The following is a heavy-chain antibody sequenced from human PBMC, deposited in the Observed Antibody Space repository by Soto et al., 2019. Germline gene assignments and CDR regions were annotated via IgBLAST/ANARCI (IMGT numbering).Heavy chain of an antibody. J-gene: IGHJ4*02. V-gene: IGHV4-34*01. Sequence: PSGSLSLTCAVYGGSVNNYYGGGIRQPPENGLEWIGEINDSGSTNYNPSLKSRVTISVDTSKNQFSLRLSAVTAADTAVYYCARVDGSRELLENFLAYWGQGTLVTVSS. CDR3: ARVDGSRELLENFLAY. CDR1: GGSVNNYY. D-gene: IGHD1-7*01. CDR2: INDSGST.